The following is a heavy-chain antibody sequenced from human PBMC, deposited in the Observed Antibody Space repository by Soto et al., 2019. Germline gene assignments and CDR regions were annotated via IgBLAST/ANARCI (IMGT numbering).Heavy chain of an antibody. V-gene: IGHV1-69*01. D-gene: IGHD3-22*01. CDR3: ARVGQAHYYDSSGYYSPLDY. CDR2: IIPMFGTA. J-gene: IGHJ4*02. CDR1: GDTFSSYA. Sequence: QVQLVQSGAEVKKPGSSVKVSCKASGDTFSSYAINWVRQAPGQGLEWMGGIIPMFGTANYAQKLQGRCKSTAGESTGTVYMELRSLRSEDTAVYYCARVGQAHYYDSSGYYSPLDYWGQGTLVTVSS.